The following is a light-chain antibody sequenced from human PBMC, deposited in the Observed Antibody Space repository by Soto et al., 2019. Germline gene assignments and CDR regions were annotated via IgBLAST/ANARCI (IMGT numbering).Light chain of an antibody. V-gene: IGKV3-20*01. CDR1: QSVTSY. Sequence: EIVLTQSPGTLSLSPGERATLSCRASQSVTSYLAWHQQRPGQAPRLLIYGASSRATGIPDRFSGSGSGTDFTLTISRLEPEDFAVYYCHQYGSSPTFGQGTTVEIK. CDR3: HQYGSSPT. CDR2: GAS. J-gene: IGKJ1*01.